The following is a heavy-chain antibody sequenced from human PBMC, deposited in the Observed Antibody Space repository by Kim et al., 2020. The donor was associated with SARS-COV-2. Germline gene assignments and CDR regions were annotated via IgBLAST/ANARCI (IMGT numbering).Heavy chain of an antibody. CDR3: AREFYDSSGYYFDY. CDR1: GFTFSSYA. Sequence: GGSLRLSCAASGFTFSSYAMHWVRQAPGKGLEWVAVISYDGSNKYYADSVKSRFTISRDNSKNTLYLQMNSLRAEDTAVYYCAREFYDSSGYYFDYWGQGTLVTVSS. CDR2: ISYDGSNK. D-gene: IGHD3-22*01. J-gene: IGHJ4*02. V-gene: IGHV3-30*04.